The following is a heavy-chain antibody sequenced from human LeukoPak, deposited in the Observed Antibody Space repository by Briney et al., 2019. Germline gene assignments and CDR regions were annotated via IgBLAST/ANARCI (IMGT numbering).Heavy chain of an antibody. CDR2: ILNSGTTT. CDR3: ARDPPDY. V-gene: IGHV3-48*03. J-gene: IGHJ4*02. Sequence: PGGSLRLSCAASGFTFSGYEMNWVRQAPGKGLEWVSYILNSGTTTYYADSVKGRFTISRDNAKNSLHLQMNSLRAEDTGVYYCARDPPDYWGQGILVTVSS. CDR1: GFTFSGYE.